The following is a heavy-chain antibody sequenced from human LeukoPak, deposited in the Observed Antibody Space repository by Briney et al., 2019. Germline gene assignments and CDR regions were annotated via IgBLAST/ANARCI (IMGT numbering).Heavy chain of an antibody. V-gene: IGHV4-30-4*01. D-gene: IGHD3-10*01. CDR2: IYYSGST. CDR3: ARTRITMVRGVIIYYGVDV. CDR1: GGSISSGDYY. Sequence: SQTLSLTCAVSGGSISSGDYYWSWIRQPPGKGLEWIGYIYYSGSTYYNPSLKSRVTISVDTSKNQFSLKLSSVTAADTAVYYCARTRITMVRGVIIYYGVDVWGQGTTVTVSS. J-gene: IGHJ6*02.